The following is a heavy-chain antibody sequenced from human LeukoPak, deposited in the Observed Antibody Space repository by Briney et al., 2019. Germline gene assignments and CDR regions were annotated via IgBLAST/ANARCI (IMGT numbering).Heavy chain of an antibody. V-gene: IGHV1-2*02. CDR1: GYTFTGYY. D-gene: IGHD4-17*01. CDR3: ARVGGSTVTAWDYYYYYMDV. Sequence: GASVTVSCKASGYTFTGYYMHWVRQAPGQGLEWVGWINPNSGGTNYAQKFRGRVTMTRDTSISTAHMELRRLRSEDTAVYYCARVGGSTVTAWDYYYYYMDVWGKGTTVTVSS. J-gene: IGHJ6*03. CDR2: INPNSGGT.